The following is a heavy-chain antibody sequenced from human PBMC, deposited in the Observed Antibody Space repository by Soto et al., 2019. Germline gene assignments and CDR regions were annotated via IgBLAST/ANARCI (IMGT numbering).Heavy chain of an antibody. V-gene: IGHV4-59*01. J-gene: IGHJ6*03. CDR3: ARGILWFGDLAPNYYYYMDV. CDR2: IYYSGST. D-gene: IGHD3-10*01. CDR1: GGSISSYY. Sequence: SETLSLTCTVSGGSISSYYWSWIRQPPGKGLEWIGYIYYSGSTNHNPSLKSRVTISVDTSKNQFSLKLSSVTAADTAVYYCARGILWFGDLAPNYYYYMDVWGKGTTVTVSS.